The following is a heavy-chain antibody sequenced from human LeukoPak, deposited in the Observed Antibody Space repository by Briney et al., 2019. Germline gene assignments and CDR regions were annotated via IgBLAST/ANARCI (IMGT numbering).Heavy chain of an antibody. D-gene: IGHD4-17*01. J-gene: IGHJ3*01. V-gene: IGHV3-23*01. CDR2: ITAGGGT. CDR1: GLTFSNYA. Sequence: GGSLRLSCAASGLTFSNYAMTWVRQAPGKGLEWVSSITAGGGTSYTDSVKGRFTVYRDNSKNTLHLQMNSLRAGDTALYYCAKDPNGDYVGAFDSWGQGTMVTVSS. CDR3: AKDPNGDYVGAFDS.